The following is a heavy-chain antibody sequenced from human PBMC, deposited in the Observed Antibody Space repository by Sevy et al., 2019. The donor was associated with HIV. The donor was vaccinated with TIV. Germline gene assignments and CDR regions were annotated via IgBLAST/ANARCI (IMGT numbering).Heavy chain of an antibody. CDR3: ARDREDYASGRRHPYYYYHGMDV. CDR2: ISSRSSFT. V-gene: IGHV3-21*01. Sequence: GGSLRLSCVGSGFTFKDDFMTWVRQAPGKGLEWVSSISSRSSFTYHADSVKGRFTISRDNAQNSMFLQMNSVRPEDTAVYYCARDREDYASGRRHPYYYYHGMDVWGQGTTVTVSS. J-gene: IGHJ6*02. CDR1: GFTFKDDF. D-gene: IGHD3-10*01.